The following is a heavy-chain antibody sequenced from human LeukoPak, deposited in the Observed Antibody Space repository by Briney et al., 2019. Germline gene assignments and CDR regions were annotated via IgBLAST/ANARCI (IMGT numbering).Heavy chain of an antibody. J-gene: IGHJ4*02. CDR1: GLVVSGNS. Sequence: GGSLRLSCAASGLVVSGNSMSWVRQAPGKGLQWVSIIYRDGTTYYADSVKGRFTTSRDNSKNTLYLQVNSLRAVDTAVYYCAKAAPDTTYFDYWGQGTLVTVSS. D-gene: IGHD2/OR15-2a*01. V-gene: IGHV3-53*01. CDR3: AKAAPDTTYFDY. CDR2: IYRDGTT.